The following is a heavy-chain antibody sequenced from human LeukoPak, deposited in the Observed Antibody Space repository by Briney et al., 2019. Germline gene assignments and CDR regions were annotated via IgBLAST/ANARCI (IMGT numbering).Heavy chain of an antibody. J-gene: IGHJ2*01. CDR3: ARKSYSSGWYFPSYWYFDL. CDR1: GGSISSGGYS. CDR2: IYHSGST. D-gene: IGHD6-19*01. V-gene: IGHV4-30-2*01. Sequence: PTETLSLTCAVSGGSISSGGYSWSWIRQPPGKGLEWIGYIYHSGSTYYNPSLKSRVTISVDRSKNQFSLKLSSVTAADTAVYYCARKSYSSGWYFPSYWYFDLWGRGTLVTVSS.